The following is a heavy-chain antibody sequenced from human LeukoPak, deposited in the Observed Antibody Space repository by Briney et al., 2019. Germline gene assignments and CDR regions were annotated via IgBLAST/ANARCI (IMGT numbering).Heavy chain of an antibody. Sequence: GGSLRLSCAASGFTFSSYGMHWVRQAPGKGLEWVAFIRYDGSNKYYADSVKGRFTISRDNSKNTLYLQMNSLRAEDTAVYYCAKDWRWLQSPFDYWGQGTLVTVSS. CDR1: GFTFSSYG. V-gene: IGHV3-30*02. J-gene: IGHJ4*02. CDR3: AKDWRWLQSPFDY. CDR2: IRYDGSNK. D-gene: IGHD5-24*01.